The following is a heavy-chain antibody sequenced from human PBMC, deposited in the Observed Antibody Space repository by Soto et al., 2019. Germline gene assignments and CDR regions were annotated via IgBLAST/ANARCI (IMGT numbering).Heavy chain of an antibody. CDR1: GGSFSGYY. D-gene: IGHD6-6*01. CDR3: ARLLAARTRGVVANRMDYYYYYMDV. J-gene: IGHJ6*03. Sequence: SETLSLTCAVYGGSFSGYYWSWIRQPPGKGLEWIGEINHSGSTNYNPSLKSRVTISVDTSKNQFSLKLSSVTAADTAVYYCARLLAARTRGVVANRMDYYYYYMDVWGKGTTVTVSS. V-gene: IGHV4-34*01. CDR2: INHSGST.